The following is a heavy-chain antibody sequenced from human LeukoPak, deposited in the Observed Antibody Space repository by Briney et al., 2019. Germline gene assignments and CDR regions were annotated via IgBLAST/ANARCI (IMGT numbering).Heavy chain of an antibody. CDR1: GFIFSNYG. CDR3: AELGITMIGGV. J-gene: IGHJ6*04. CDR2: LRSDGSDQ. Sequence: PGGSLRLSCEASGFIFSNYGMHWVRQAPGKGLEWVTSLRSDGSDQYYADSVKGRFTISRDNAKNSLYLQMNSLRAEDTAVYYCAELGITMIGGVWGKGTTVTISS. V-gene: IGHV3-30*02. D-gene: IGHD3-10*02.